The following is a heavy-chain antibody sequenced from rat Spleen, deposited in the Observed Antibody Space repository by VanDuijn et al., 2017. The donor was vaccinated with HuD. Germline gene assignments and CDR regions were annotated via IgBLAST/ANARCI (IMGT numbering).Heavy chain of an antibody. Sequence: EVQLVESGGGLVQPGRSMKLSCAVSGFTFSNYCMTWVRQAPTKSLDWVASISTGGGNTYYRDSVKGRFTISRDDAKSTLYLQVDSLRSEDTATYYCARQDTSGYSNWFAYWGQGTLVTVSS. CDR1: GFTFSNYC. J-gene: IGHJ3*01. V-gene: IGHV5-25*01. CDR2: ISTGGGNT. D-gene: IGHD4-3*01. CDR3: ARQDTSGYSNWFAY.